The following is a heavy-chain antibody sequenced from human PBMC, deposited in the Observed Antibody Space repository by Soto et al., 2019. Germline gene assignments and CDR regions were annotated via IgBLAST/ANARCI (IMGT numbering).Heavy chain of an antibody. J-gene: IGHJ5*01. CDR1: GGSVSTVHYF. V-gene: IGHV4-30-4*01. CDR3: AIGRYCLTGRCFTSWFDS. CDR2: IYKSTTA. Sequence: TLSVTCYVSGGSVSTVHYFWACNRQPRGQALEYIGYIYKSTTAYDNPPLEGRVAISLDTSKSQFSLTLPSVTAADTAGYFCAIGRYCLTGRCFTSWFDSWGRGTLGTVSS. D-gene: IGHD2-15*01.